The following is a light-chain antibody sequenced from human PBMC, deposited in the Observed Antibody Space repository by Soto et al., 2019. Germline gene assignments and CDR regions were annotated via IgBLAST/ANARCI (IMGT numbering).Light chain of an antibody. CDR3: MQALQSLT. Sequence: EIVMTQSPLTVPVTPGEPACISCGSSRSLLYNNTYNYLDWYVQKPGQSPQLLIYFGSNRAPGVPDRFSGSGSGTDFTLKINRVEAEDVGTYYCMQALQSLTFGQGTRLEIK. J-gene: IGKJ5*01. V-gene: IGKV2-28*01. CDR1: RSLLYNNTYNY. CDR2: FGS.